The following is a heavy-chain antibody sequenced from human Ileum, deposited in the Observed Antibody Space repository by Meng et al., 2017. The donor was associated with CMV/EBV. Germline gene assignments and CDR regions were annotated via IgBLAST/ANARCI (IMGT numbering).Heavy chain of an antibody. CDR2: IKQDGSEK. CDR1: GFTLSRYW. CDR3: TREGSGDY. J-gene: IGHJ4*02. Sequence: GESLKISCVASGFTLSRYWMSWVRQAPGKGLDWVATIKQDGSEKYYVDSVQGRFTISRDNSKNSLFLEMNILRADDTAVYYCTREGSGDYWGQGTLVTVSS. V-gene: IGHV3-7*01.